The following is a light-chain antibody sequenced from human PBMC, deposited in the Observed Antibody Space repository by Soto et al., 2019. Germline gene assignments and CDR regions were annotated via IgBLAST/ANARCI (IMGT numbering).Light chain of an antibody. CDR2: LNSDGSH. Sequence: QPVLTQSPSASASLGASVKLTCTLSSGHSNYAIAWHQQQSEKGPRYLMKLNSDGSHSKGDGIPDRFSGSSSGAERYLTISSLQSEDEADDYCQTWGSGIVVFGGGTTLTVL. V-gene: IGLV4-69*01. CDR1: SGHSNYA. CDR3: QTWGSGIVV. J-gene: IGLJ2*01.